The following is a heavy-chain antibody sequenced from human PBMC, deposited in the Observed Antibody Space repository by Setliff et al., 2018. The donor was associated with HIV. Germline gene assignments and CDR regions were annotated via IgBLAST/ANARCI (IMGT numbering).Heavy chain of an antibody. V-gene: IGHV1-69*05. J-gene: IGHJ3*01. D-gene: IGHD1-26*01. CDR1: AGSFSIFA. CDR2: MMTIFSTT. CDR3: ATEGAGGSYQRASALDV. Sequence: ASVKVSCKSSAGSFSIFAINWVRRAPGQGLEWMGGMMTIFSTTNYARKFQGRVTITTDESTGTAYMELSNLRSEDTAVYYCATEGAGGSYQRASALDVWGQGTMVTVSS.